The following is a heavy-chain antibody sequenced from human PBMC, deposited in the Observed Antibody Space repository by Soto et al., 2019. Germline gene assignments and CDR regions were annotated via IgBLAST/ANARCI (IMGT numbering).Heavy chain of an antibody. CDR2: INPISGST. CDR1: GYTFTSYF. J-gene: IGHJ4*02. D-gene: IGHD6-13*01. CDR3: ARSYSSSQEYDY. V-gene: IGHV1-46*03. Sequence: ASVKVSCKASGYTFTSYFMHWVRQAPGQGLEWMGIINPISGSTTYAQRFQGRVTVTRDTSTNTVYMELSSLRSEDTAVYYCARSYSSSQEYDYWGQGTLVTVSS.